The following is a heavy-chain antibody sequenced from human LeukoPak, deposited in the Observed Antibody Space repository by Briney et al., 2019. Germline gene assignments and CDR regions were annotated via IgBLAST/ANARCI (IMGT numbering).Heavy chain of an antibody. CDR2: IKPSDYFT. CDR1: GYSFTNYY. Sequence: GASVKVSCKASGYSFTNYYMHWVRQAPGQGLDWMGAIKPSDYFTKYAQKFQGRVTMTRDTSTSTVYMEVSSLRSEDTAVYFCARESSEYCRSISCYTFDYWGQGTLVTVSS. CDR3: ARESSEYCRSISCYTFDY. V-gene: IGHV1-46*01. D-gene: IGHD2-2*02. J-gene: IGHJ4*02.